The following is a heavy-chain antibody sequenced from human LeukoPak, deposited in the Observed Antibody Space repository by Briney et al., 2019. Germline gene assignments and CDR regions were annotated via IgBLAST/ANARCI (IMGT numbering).Heavy chain of an antibody. Sequence: GGSLRLSCAASGFTFGSYSMNWVRQAPGKGLEWVSSISSSSIYIYYADSVKGRFTISRDNAKNSLYLQMNSLRAEDTAVYYCARGRYNYGYIYDYWGQGTLVTVSS. CDR2: ISSSSIYI. CDR1: GFTFGSYS. J-gene: IGHJ4*02. V-gene: IGHV3-21*01. D-gene: IGHD5-18*01. CDR3: ARGRYNYGYIYDY.